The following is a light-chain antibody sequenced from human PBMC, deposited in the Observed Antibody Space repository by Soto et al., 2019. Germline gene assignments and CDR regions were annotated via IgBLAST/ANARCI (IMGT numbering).Light chain of an antibody. Sequence: EIVMTQSPATLSVSPGERATLSCRASQSVSSNLAWYQQKPGQAPRLIIYGASSRATGIPDRFSGSGSGTDFTLTISSLQSEDVALYYCHQYENWPQTLGQGTKVDIK. CDR3: HQYENWPQT. CDR2: GAS. V-gene: IGKV3D-15*01. CDR1: QSVSSN. J-gene: IGKJ1*01.